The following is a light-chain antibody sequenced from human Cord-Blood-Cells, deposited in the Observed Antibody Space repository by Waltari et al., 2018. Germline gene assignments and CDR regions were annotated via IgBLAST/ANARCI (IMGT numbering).Light chain of an antibody. CDR2: GKN. J-gene: IGLJ3*02. Sequence: SELSQDPAVYVALGQTVRTTCQGDSTRSYYASWYQQKPGQAPVLVIYGKNNRPSGIPDRFSGSSSGNTASLTITGAQAEDEADYYCNSRDSSGNRVFGGGTKLTVL. CDR1: STRSYY. V-gene: IGLV3-19*01. CDR3: NSRDSSGNRV.